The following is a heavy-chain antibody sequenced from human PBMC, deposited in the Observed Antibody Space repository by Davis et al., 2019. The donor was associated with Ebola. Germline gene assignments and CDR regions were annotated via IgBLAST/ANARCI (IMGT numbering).Heavy chain of an antibody. J-gene: IGHJ4*02. CDR2: IRSKANSYAT. D-gene: IGHD3-22*01. CDR3: TRRDYYDSSGYIDY. Sequence: GESLKISCAASGFTFSGSAMHWVRQASGKGLEWVGRIRSKANSYATAYAASVKGRFTISRDDSKNTAYLQMNSLKTEDTAVYYCTRRDYYDSSGYIDYWGQGTLVTVSS. V-gene: IGHV3-73*01. CDR1: GFTFSGSA.